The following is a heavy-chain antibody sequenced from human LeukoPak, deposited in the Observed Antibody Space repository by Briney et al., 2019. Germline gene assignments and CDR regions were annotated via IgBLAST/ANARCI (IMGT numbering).Heavy chain of an antibody. CDR1: GGTFSSYA. CDR2: IIPIFGTA. D-gene: IGHD3-10*01. J-gene: IGHJ4*02. Sequence: SVKVSCKASGGTFSSYAISWVRQAPGQGLEWMGGIIPIFGTANYAQKFQGRVTITADESTSTAYMELSSLRSEDTAVYYCATPIMVRGVISFDYWGQGTLVTVSS. V-gene: IGHV1-69*13. CDR3: ATPIMVRGVISFDY.